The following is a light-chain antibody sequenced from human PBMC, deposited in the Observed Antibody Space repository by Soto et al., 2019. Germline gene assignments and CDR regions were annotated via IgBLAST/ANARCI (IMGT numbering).Light chain of an antibody. CDR3: QQYSNWPPIT. J-gene: IGKJ5*01. CDR2: DTS. V-gene: IGKV3-15*01. CDR1: QTGSNSY. Sequence: EIVMTQSPAILSLSPGERATLSCRASQTGSNSYLAWYQQKPGQAPRLLIYDTSTRATGIPARFSGSGSGTEFTLTISSLQSEDFAVYYCQQYSNWPPITFGQGTRLEI.